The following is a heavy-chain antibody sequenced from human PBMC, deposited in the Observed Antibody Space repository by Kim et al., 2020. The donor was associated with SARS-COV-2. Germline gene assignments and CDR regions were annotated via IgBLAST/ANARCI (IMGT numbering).Heavy chain of an antibody. Sequence: ADSVKGRFTISRDNAKNSLYLQMNSLRAEDTALYYCARQMDPNIVVPFDYWGQGTLVTVSS. J-gene: IGHJ4*02. CDR3: ARQMDPNIVVPFDY. V-gene: IGHV3-20*03. D-gene: IGHD5-12*01.